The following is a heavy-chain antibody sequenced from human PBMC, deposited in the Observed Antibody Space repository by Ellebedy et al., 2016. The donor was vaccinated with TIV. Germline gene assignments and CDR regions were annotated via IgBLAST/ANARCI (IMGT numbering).Heavy chain of an antibody. D-gene: IGHD3/OR15-3a*01. Sequence: SETLSLTXTVSGYSISSGYYWGWIRQPPGKGLEWIGSIYHSGNTYYNPSLKSRVAISVDTSKNQFSLKLSSVTAADTAVYYCARTDLRYGMDVWGQGTTVTVSS. V-gene: IGHV4-38-2*02. CDR3: ARTDLRYGMDV. CDR2: IYHSGNT. J-gene: IGHJ6*02. CDR1: GYSISSGYY.